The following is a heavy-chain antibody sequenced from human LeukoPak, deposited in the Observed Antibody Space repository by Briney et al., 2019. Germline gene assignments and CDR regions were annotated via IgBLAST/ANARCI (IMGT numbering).Heavy chain of an antibody. CDR3: ARGYSGNSFNY. Sequence: PGGSLRLSCAVSGFTVSDNYMTWVRQVPGKGLEWVSLVYSGGSTYHADSVKGRFTISRDNSKNTLYLQMNSLRAEDTAVYYCARGYSGNSFNYWGQGALVAVSS. CDR2: VYSGGST. J-gene: IGHJ4*02. D-gene: IGHD4-23*01. V-gene: IGHV3-53*01. CDR1: GFTVSDNY.